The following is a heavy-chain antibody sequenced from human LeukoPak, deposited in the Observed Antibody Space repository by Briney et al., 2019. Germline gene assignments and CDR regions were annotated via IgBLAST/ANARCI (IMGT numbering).Heavy chain of an antibody. V-gene: IGHV3-30*18. CDR3: AKGVVAATNAAYYGMDV. Sequence: GRSLTLACAASGFTLSNDGMPWVRQAPGRGLEWVAVISYDESDKYYADSVKGRFTISRDNSKNTLYLQMNSLRPEDTAVYYCAKGVVAATNAAYYGMDVWGQGTTVTVSS. CDR2: ISYDESDK. CDR1: GFTLSNDG. D-gene: IGHD2-15*01. J-gene: IGHJ6*02.